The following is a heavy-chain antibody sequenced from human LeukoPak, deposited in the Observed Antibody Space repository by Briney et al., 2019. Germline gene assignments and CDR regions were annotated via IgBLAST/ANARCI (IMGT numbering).Heavy chain of an antibody. J-gene: IGHJ4*02. D-gene: IGHD6-19*01. CDR3: ARSKSGWYDYFDY. CDR1: GYTFTTYY. CDR2: INPNSGGT. Sequence: ASVKVSCKASGYTFTTYYMHWVRQAPGQGLEWMGWINPNSGGTNYAQKFQGRVTVTRDTSISTAYNELTRLRSDDTAVYYCARSKSGWYDYFDYWGQGTLVTVSS. V-gene: IGHV1-2*02.